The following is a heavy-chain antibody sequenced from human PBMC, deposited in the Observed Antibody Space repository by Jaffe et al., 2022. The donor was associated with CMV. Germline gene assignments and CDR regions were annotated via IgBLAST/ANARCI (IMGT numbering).Heavy chain of an antibody. CDR1: GFSLSTSGVG. CDR3: AHAMDFWSGNGFDY. CDR2: IYWNDDK. D-gene: IGHD3-3*01. Sequence: QITLKESGPTLVKPTQTLTLTCTFSGFSLSTSGVGVGWIRQPPGKALEWLALIYWNDDKRYSPSLKSRLTITKDTSKNQVVLTMTNMDPVDTATYYCAHAMDFWSGNGFDYWGQGTLVTVSS. V-gene: IGHV2-5*01. J-gene: IGHJ4*02.